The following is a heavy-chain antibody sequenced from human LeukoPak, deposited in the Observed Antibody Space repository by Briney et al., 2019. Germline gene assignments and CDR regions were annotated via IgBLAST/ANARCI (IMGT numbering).Heavy chain of an antibody. V-gene: IGHV3-23*01. CDR2: ISGTVGST. Sequence: GGSLRLSCAASGFTFSSYAMSWVRQAPGKGLEWVSAISGTVGSTYYADSVKGRFTISRDNSKNTPYLQMNSLRAEDTAVYYCAKDRGSIVVAGIDYWGQGTLVTVSS. J-gene: IGHJ4*02. CDR3: AKDRGSIVVAGIDY. D-gene: IGHD6-19*01. CDR1: GFTFSSYA.